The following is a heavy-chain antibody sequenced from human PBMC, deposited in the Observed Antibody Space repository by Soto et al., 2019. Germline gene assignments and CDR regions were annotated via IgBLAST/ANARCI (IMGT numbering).Heavy chain of an antibody. J-gene: IGHJ6*02. V-gene: IGHV4-59*01. CDR1: GGSISSYY. Sequence: SETLSLTXTVSGGSISSYYCRWNRQPPGKGLEWIGYIYYSGSTNYNPALKSRVTISVDTSKNQFSLKLSSVTAADTAVYYCARDGGTTVVTXGLDYGRDVWGQGTTVTVSS. CDR2: IYYSGST. D-gene: IGHD4-17*01. CDR3: ARDGGTTVVTXGLDYGRDV.